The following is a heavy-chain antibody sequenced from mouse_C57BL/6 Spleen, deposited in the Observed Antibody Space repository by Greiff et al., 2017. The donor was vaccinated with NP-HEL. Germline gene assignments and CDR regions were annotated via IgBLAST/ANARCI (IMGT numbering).Heavy chain of an antibody. Sequence: QVQLQQSGAELVKPGASVKLSCKASGYTFTSYWMQWVKQRPGQGLEWIGEIDPSDSYTNYNQKFKGKATLTVDTSSSTAYMQLSSLTSEDSAVYYCARRAVTTGYAMDYWGQGTSVTVSS. J-gene: IGHJ4*01. CDR1: GYTFTSYW. D-gene: IGHD2-2*01. CDR2: IDPSDSYT. CDR3: ARRAVTTGYAMDY. V-gene: IGHV1-50*01.